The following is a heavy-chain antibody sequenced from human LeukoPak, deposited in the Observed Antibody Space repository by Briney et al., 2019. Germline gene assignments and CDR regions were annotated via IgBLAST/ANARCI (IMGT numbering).Heavy chain of an antibody. CDR3: ARSRIYGDYAFDY. D-gene: IGHD4-17*01. J-gene: IGHJ4*02. Sequence: GGSLRLSCAASGFTFSSYSMNWVRQAPGKGLEWVSSISSSSSYIYYADSVKGRFTISRDNAKNSLYLQMNSLRAEDTVVYYCARSRIYGDYAFDYWGQGTLVTVSS. CDR2: ISSSSSYI. CDR1: GFTFSSYS. V-gene: IGHV3-21*01.